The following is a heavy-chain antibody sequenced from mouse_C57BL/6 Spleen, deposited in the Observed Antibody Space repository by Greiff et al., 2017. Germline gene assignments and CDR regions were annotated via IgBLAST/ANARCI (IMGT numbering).Heavy chain of an antibody. V-gene: IGHV1-59*01. J-gene: IGHJ2*01. Sequence: QVQLQQPGAELVRPGTSVKLSCKASGYTFTSYWMHWVKQRPGQGLEWIGVIEPSDSYTNYNQKFKGKATLTVDTSSSTAYMQLSSLTSEDSAVYYCARERRFTTVVPSDYWGQGTTLTVSS. D-gene: IGHD1-1*01. CDR2: IEPSDSYT. CDR3: ARERRFTTVVPSDY. CDR1: GYTFTSYW.